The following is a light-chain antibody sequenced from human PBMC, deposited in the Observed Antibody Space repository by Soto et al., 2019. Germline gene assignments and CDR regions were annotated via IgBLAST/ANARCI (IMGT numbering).Light chain of an antibody. CDR1: SSNIGNNY. CDR2: DTN. Sequence: QSVLTQPPSVSAAPGQKVTISCSGSSSNIGNNYVSWYQQLPGTAPKLLIYDTNGRPSGIPDRFSGSRSGTSATLGITGLQTGDEADYYCGTWDSSLSAYVFGTGTKVTVL. V-gene: IGLV1-51*01. CDR3: GTWDSSLSAYV. J-gene: IGLJ1*01.